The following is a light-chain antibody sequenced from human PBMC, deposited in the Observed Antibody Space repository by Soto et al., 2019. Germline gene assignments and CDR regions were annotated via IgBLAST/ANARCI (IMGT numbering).Light chain of an antibody. V-gene: IGKV3-20*01. Sequence: EIVLTQSPGTLSLSPGERATLSCRASQSVSSAYLAWYQHKPGQPPTLLIYAASSRVTGIPDRFSGSGSGTDFTLTISRLEPEDFAVYYCQQYGISSKWTFGQGTKVEIK. CDR2: AAS. J-gene: IGKJ1*01. CDR3: QQYGISSKWT. CDR1: QSVSSAY.